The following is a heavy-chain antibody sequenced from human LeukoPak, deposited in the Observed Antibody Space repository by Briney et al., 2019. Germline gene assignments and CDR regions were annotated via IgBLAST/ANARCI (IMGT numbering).Heavy chain of an antibody. CDR1: GFTFSSHG. CDR2: ISYDGSNK. V-gene: IGHV3-30*18. CDR3: AKEGENYYDSSGPSIHDY. J-gene: IGHJ4*02. Sequence: PGGSLRLSCAASGFTFSSHGMHWVRQAPGKGLEWVAVISYDGSNKYYADSVKGRFTISRDNSKNTLYLQMNSLRAEDTAVYYCAKEGENYYDSSGPSIHDYWGQGTLVTVSS. D-gene: IGHD3-22*01.